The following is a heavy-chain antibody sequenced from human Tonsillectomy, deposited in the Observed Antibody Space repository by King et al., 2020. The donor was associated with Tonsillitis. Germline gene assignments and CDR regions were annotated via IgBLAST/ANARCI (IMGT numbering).Heavy chain of an antibody. CDR3: ASDAGDLEYSSSLDS. CDR2: IKPDGSDK. Sequence: VQLVESGGGLVQPGGSLRLSCAASGFTFSSDWMSWVRQAPGKGLEWVADIKPDGSDKYYVDSVKGRITISRDNAKNSLYLQMNSLRAEDTAVYYCASDAGDLEYSSSLDSWGQGTLVTVSS. V-gene: IGHV3-7*03. J-gene: IGHJ5*01. D-gene: IGHD6-6*01. CDR1: GFTFSSDW.